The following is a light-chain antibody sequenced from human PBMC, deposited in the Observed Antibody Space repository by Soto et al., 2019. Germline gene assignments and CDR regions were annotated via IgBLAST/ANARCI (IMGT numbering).Light chain of an antibody. Sequence: EIVFTQSPSTLSLSPGERATLSCRASQSVSSNLVWYQHKPGQAPRLLIYGASTRATDIPARFSGSGSGTDFTLTISSLQSEDYAVYYCQQYINLPRTFGGGTKVDIK. V-gene: IGKV3-15*01. CDR2: GAS. J-gene: IGKJ4*01. CDR3: QQYINLPRT. CDR1: QSVSSN.